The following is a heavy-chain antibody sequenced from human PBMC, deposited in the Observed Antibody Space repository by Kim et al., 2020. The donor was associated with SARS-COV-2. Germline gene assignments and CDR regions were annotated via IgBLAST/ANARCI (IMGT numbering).Heavy chain of an antibody. CDR2: ISFDGRNK. Sequence: GGSLRLSCAASGLSFDSSAMNWVRQAPGKGLEWVAVISFDGRNKAYAGSVKGRVPISRDNSKSTLHLQMNSLRVEDTAVYYCARGNYYESVSLSDYYNGMDVWGQGTTVTVSS. CDR3: ARGNYYESVSLSDYYNGMDV. V-gene: IGHV3-30-3*01. D-gene: IGHD3-10*01. CDR1: GLSFDSSA. J-gene: IGHJ6*02.